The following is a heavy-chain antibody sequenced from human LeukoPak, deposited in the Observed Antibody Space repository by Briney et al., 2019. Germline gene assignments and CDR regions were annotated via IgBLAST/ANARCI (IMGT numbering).Heavy chain of an antibody. J-gene: IGHJ6*03. CDR3: AREYSSSWYGYYYYYMDV. CDR2: IYYSGST. V-gene: IGHV4-59*12. Sequence: SETLSLTCTVSGGSISTYYWSWIRQPPGKGLEWIGSIYYSGSTYYNPSLKSRVTISVDTSKNQFSLKLSSVTAADTAVYYCAREYSSSWYGYYYYYMDVWGKGTTVTVSS. D-gene: IGHD6-13*01. CDR1: GGSISTYY.